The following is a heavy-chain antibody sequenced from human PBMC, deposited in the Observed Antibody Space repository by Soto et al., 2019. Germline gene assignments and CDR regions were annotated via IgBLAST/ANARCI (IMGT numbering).Heavy chain of an antibody. CDR3: ARDPFREGPSGSLTYYYYGMDV. V-gene: IGHV1-18*01. D-gene: IGHD1-26*01. Sequence: ASVKVSCKASGYTFTSYGISWVRQAPGQGLEWMGWISAYNGNTNYAQKLQGRVTMTTDTSTSTAYMELRSLRSDDTAVYYCARDPFREGPSGSLTYYYYGMDVWGQGTTLTVSS. J-gene: IGHJ6*02. CDR1: GYTFTSYG. CDR2: ISAYNGNT.